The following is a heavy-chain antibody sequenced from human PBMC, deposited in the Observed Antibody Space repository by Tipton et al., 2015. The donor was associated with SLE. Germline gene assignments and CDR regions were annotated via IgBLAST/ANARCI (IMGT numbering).Heavy chain of an antibody. D-gene: IGHD3-22*01. Sequence: TLSLTCAVSGYSISSGYYWGWIRQPPGKGLEWIGSIYHSGSTYYNPSLKSRVTISVDTAKTQVSLKLTFVTAADTAIYYCAGLEDYFDPWGQGTTVSVSS. J-gene: IGHJ6*02. CDR2: IYHSGST. CDR1: GYSISSGYY. CDR3: AGLEDYFDP. V-gene: IGHV4-38-2*01.